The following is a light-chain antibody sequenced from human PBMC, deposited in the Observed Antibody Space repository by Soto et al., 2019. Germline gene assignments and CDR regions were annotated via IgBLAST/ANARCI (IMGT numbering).Light chain of an antibody. J-gene: IGLJ3*02. CDR3: QSYDSSLSVV. CDR1: SSNIGAGYD. Sequence: QPVLTQPPSVSGAPGQRVTMSCTGSSSNIGAGYDVQWYQQIPGTAPKLLISVNTNRPSGVPDRFSGSKSGTSASLAITGLQAEDEADYYCQSYDSSLSVVFGGGTKVTVL. V-gene: IGLV1-40*01. CDR2: VNT.